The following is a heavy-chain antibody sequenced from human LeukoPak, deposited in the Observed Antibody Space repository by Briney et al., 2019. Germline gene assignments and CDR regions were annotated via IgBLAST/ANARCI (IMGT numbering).Heavy chain of an antibody. Sequence: PSETLSLTCTVSGDSISSGSHYWSWIRQHPGKGLEWIGYIYYSGSTYYNPSLKSRVTISVDTSKNQFSLKLSSVTAADTAVYYCARVRRIVVVTAVVGAFDIWGQGTMVTVSS. V-gene: IGHV4-31*03. J-gene: IGHJ3*02. CDR3: ARVRRIVVVTAVVGAFDI. CDR2: IYYSGST. D-gene: IGHD2-21*02. CDR1: GDSISSGSHY.